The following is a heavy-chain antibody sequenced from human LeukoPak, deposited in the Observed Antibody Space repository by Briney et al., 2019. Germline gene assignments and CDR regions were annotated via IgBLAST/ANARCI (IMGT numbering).Heavy chain of an antibody. V-gene: IGHV1-8*03. CDR2: MNPKSGNT. CDR3: ARDRSTVTMGLIDY. Sequence: GASVKVSCKASGYSFSNYGISWVRQAPGQGLEWMGWMNPKSGNTGYAQKFQGRVTITRNTSISTAYMELSRLRSDDTAEYYCARDRSTVTMGLIDYWGQGTLVTVSS. J-gene: IGHJ4*02. D-gene: IGHD4-17*01. CDR1: GYSFSNYG.